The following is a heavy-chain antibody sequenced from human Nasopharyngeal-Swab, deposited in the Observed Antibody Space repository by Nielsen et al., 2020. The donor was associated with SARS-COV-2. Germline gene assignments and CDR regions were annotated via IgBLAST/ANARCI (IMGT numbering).Heavy chain of an antibody. CDR3: ARERTGDTYNWFDP. J-gene: IGHJ5*02. Sequence: ASVKVSCKASGYTFTSYGISWVRQAPGQGLEWMGWISAYNGNTNYAQKLQGRVTMTTDTSTSTAYMELRSLRSEDTAVYYCARERTGDTYNWFDPWGQGTLVTVSS. V-gene: IGHV1-18*01. D-gene: IGHD7-27*01. CDR2: ISAYNGNT. CDR1: GYTFTSYG.